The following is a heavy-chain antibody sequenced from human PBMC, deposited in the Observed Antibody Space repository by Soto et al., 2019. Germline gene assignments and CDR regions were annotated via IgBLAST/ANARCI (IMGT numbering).Heavy chain of an antibody. V-gene: IGHV1-18*01. Sequence: ASVKVSGKASGDTVTNFGISCVRQAPGQGLEWMGWISVYDGTTNYAQNLQGRVTMTTDTSTNTAYMDLRSLRSDDTAVYYCARNLYGEFDYWGQGTLVTVSS. CDR2: ISVYDGTT. CDR1: GDTVTNFG. J-gene: IGHJ4*02. CDR3: ARNLYGEFDY. D-gene: IGHD4-17*01.